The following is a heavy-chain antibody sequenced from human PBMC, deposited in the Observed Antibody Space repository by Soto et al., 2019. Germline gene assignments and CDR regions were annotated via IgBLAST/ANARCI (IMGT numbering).Heavy chain of an antibody. V-gene: IGHV4-39*01. CDR3: ARHGDGDYYFDF. D-gene: IGHD4-17*01. CDR1: GGSISSSSYY. J-gene: IGHJ4*02. Sequence: QLQLQESGPGLVKPSETLSLTCTVSGGSISSSSYYWGWIRQPPGKGLEWIGSIFYSGSTYYNPSLKSRVTISVDTSKNQFSLKLSSVTAADTAVYCCARHGDGDYYFDFWGQGTLVTVSS. CDR2: IFYSGST.